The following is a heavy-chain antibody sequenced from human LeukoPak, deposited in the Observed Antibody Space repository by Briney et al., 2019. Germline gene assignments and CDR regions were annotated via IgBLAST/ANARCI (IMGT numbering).Heavy chain of an antibody. J-gene: IGHJ3*01. CDR1: GFTFSSYA. D-gene: IGHD6-13*01. CDR2: ISHNGGSI. Sequence: PGGSLRLSCAASGFTFSSYAMHWVRQAPGKGLEYVSAISHNGGSIYYENSVRGRFTISRDNSKNTLYLQMGSLRVEDMAVYYCARERVAASGTGAFDFWGQGTMVTVSS. CDR3: ARERVAASGTGAFDF. V-gene: IGHV3-64*01.